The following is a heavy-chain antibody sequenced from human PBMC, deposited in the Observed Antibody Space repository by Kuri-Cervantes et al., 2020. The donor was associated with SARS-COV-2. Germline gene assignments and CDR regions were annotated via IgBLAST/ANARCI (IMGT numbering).Heavy chain of an antibody. CDR2: ISSSGSTI. Sequence: GGSLRLSCAASGFTFSSYEMNWVRQAPGKGLEWASYISSSGSTIYYADSVKGRFTISRDNAKNSLYLQMNSLRAEDTAVYYCAREGYYEPTDMDVWGQGTTVTVSS. V-gene: IGHV3-48*03. D-gene: IGHD3-22*01. J-gene: IGHJ6*02. CDR3: AREGYYEPTDMDV. CDR1: GFTFSSYE.